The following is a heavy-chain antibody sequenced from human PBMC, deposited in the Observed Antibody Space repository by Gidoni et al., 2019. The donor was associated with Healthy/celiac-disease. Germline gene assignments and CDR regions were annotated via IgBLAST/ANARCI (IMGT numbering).Heavy chain of an antibody. V-gene: IGHV3-21*01. Sequence: EVQLVESGGGLVKPGGSLRLSCAASGFTFSSYSMNWVRQAPGKGLEWVSSISSSSSYIYYADSVKGRFTISRDNAKNSLYLQMNSLRAEDTAVYYCARDQQPIVVVPAAYYYYGMDVWGQGTTVTVSS. CDR3: ARDQQPIVVVPAAYYYYGMDV. CDR2: ISSSSSYI. D-gene: IGHD2-2*01. J-gene: IGHJ6*02. CDR1: GFTFSSYS.